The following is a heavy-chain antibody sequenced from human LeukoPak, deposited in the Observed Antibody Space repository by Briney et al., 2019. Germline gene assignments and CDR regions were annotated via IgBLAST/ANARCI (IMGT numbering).Heavy chain of an antibody. V-gene: IGHV3-23*01. J-gene: IGHJ4*02. Sequence: GGSLRLSCAASGFSFGNCAMSWVRQAPGKGLEWVSVIIASGDTYTADSVKGRFTISRDNSKSTLYLQMSSLRAEDTAVYYCAKSVRFGSGKYYFDYWGQGTLVTVSS. CDR3: AKSVRFGSGKYYFDY. D-gene: IGHD3-10*01. CDR1: GFSFGNCA. CDR2: IIASGDT.